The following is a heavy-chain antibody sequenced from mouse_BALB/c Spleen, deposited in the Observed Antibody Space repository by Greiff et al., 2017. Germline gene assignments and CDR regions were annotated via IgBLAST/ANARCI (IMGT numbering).Heavy chain of an antibody. J-gene: IGHJ3*01. Sequence: EVQGVESGGGLVKPGGSLKLSCAASGFAFSSYDMSWVRQTPEKRLEWVAYISSGGGSTYYPDTVKGRFTISRDNAKNTLYLQMSSLKSEDTAMYYCARLGSSAWFAYWGQGTLVTVSA. CDR1: GFAFSSYD. D-gene: IGHD4-1*01. V-gene: IGHV5-12-1*01. CDR2: ISSGGGST. CDR3: ARLGSSAWFAY.